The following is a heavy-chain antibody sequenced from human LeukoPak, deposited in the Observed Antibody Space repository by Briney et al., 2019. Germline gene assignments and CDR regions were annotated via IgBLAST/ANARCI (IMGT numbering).Heavy chain of an antibody. V-gene: IGHV3-21*01. CDR2: ISSSSSYI. CDR3: ARSGIAAAGTHFQH. D-gene: IGHD6-13*01. CDR1: GFTFSSYS. J-gene: IGHJ1*01. Sequence: GGSLRLSCAASGFTFSSYSMNWVRQAPGKGLEWVSSISSSSSYIYYADSVKGRFTISRDNAKNSLYLQTNSLRAEDTAVYYCARSGIAAAGTHFQHWGQGTLVTVSS.